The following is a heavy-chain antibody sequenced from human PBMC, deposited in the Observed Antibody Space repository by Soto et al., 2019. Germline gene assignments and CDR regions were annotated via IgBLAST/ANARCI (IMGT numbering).Heavy chain of an antibody. J-gene: IGHJ6*01. CDR2: SDTTSAYI. Sequence: LSRVSCRLTFYFSMVAWSRKTKGKGLDGVSSSDTTSAYIYYADSVKGRFAISRDDSQNTLFLQMSSLRAEDTAVYFCVFVGMGGICYYYYATAVWGQGST. CDR1: RLTFYFSM. D-gene: IGHD2-8*01. V-gene: IGHV3-21*01. CDR3: VFVGMGGICYYYYATAV.